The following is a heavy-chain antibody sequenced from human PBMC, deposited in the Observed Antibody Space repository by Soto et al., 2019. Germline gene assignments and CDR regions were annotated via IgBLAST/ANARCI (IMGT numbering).Heavy chain of an antibody. CDR3: AKGYGDSDS. CDR2: ISQSDDTT. V-gene: IGHV3-23*01. D-gene: IGHD4-17*01. CDR1: GFTFSRHA. J-gene: IGHJ4*02. Sequence: VPLLESGGDLVQPGGSRRLSCATSGFTFSRHAITWVRQAPGRRLEWVSSISQSDDTTYYAASVKGRFTISRDISKSTLYLQMSGLRAEDTAVYYCAKGYGDSDSWGQGTPVTVSS.